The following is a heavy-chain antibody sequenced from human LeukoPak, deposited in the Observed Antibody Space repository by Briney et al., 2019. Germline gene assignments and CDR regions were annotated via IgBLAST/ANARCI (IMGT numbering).Heavy chain of an antibody. V-gene: IGHV4-4*07. CDR1: GGSISSSY. CDR2: IFTTGST. J-gene: IGHJ4*02. CDR3: ARQASGGGRVPFDY. D-gene: IGHD4-23*01. Sequence: PSGTLSLTCTVSGGSISSSYCNWIRQPAGKGLEWIGRIFTTGSTTYNPSLKSRLTMSVDTTKNQFFLKLNSVTAADTAVYYCARQASGGGRVPFDYWGQGTLVAVSS.